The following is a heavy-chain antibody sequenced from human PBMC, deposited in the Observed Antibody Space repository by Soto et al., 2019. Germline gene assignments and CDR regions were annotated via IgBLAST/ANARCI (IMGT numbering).Heavy chain of an antibody. V-gene: IGHV4-59*08. Sequence: SETLSLTCTVSGGSISSYYWSWIRQPPGKGLEWIGYIYYSGSTNYNPSLKSRVTISVDTSKNQFSLKLSSVTAADTAVYYCARHESWGCHKDIVVVVAAKGPRDAFDIWGQGTMVTVSS. CDR2: IYYSGST. CDR3: ARHESWGCHKDIVVVVAAKGPRDAFDI. J-gene: IGHJ3*02. D-gene: IGHD2-15*01. CDR1: GGSISSYY.